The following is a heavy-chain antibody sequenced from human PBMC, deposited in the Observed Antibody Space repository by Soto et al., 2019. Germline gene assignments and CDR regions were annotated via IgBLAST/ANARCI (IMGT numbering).Heavy chain of an antibody. Sequence: QVQLVQSGAEVKKPGASVKVSCKASGYTFTSYDINWVRQATGQGLEWMGWMNPNSGNTGYAQKFQGRVTMTRNTTISTADMERTSLRSEDTAVYYCALDPATGTPFGLVAPFDPWGQGTLVTVSS. CDR1: GYTFTSYD. D-gene: IGHD3-3*01. J-gene: IGHJ5*02. V-gene: IGHV1-8*01. CDR3: ALDPATGTPFGLVAPFDP. CDR2: MNPNSGNT.